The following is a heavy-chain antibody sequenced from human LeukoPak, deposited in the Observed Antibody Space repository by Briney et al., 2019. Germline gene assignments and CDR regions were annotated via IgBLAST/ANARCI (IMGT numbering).Heavy chain of an antibody. CDR3: ARYIVVVPAALSLDYYYGMDV. CDR2: INHSGST. D-gene: IGHD2-2*01. J-gene: IGHJ6*02. Sequence: SETLSLTCAVYGGSFSGYYWSWIRQPPGKGLEWIGKINHSGSTYYNTSLKSRITISVDTSKNQFYLKLSSVTAADTAVYYCARYIVVVPAALSLDYYYGMDVWGQGTTVTVSS. V-gene: IGHV4-34*10. CDR1: GGSFSGYY.